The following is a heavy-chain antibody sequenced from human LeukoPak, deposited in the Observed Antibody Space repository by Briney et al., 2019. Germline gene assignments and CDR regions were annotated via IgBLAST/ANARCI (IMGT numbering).Heavy chain of an antibody. V-gene: IGHV4-34*01. J-gene: IGHJ6*02. CDR2: INHSGST. CDR3: ARVGTGLVLYYYYGMDV. D-gene: IGHD6-6*01. CDR1: GGSFSGYY. Sequence: SETLSLTSAVYGGSFSGYYWSWIRQPPGKGLEWIGEINHSGSTNYNPSLKSRVTISVDTSKNQFSLKLSSVTAADTAVYYCARVGTGLVLYYYYGMDVWGQGTTVTVSS.